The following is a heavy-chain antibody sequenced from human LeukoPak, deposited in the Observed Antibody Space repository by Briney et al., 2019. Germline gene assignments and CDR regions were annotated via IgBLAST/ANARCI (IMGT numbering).Heavy chain of an antibody. CDR2: SYTSGST. J-gene: IGHJ4*02. CDR3: AGSRRDGYNFDY. D-gene: IGHD5-24*01. V-gene: IGHV4-61*02. CDR1: GGSISSGIYD. Sequence: PSQTLSLTCTVPGGSISSGIYDWGWIRQPAGKGLEWIGRSYTSGSTNYNPSLKSRVTISVDTSKNQCSLKLSSVTAADTAVYYCAGSRRDGYNFDYWGQGTLVTVSS.